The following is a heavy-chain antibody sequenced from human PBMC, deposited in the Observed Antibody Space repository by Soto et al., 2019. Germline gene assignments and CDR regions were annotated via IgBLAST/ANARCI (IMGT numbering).Heavy chain of an antibody. D-gene: IGHD5-12*01. CDR3: ARGSDEYSRYDLFDY. Sequence: ASVKVSCKASGGTFSSYTISWVRQAPGQGLEWMGRIIPILGIANYAQKFQGRVTITADKSTSTAYMELSSLRSEDTAVYYCARGSDEYSRYDLFDYWGQGTLVTVSS. V-gene: IGHV1-69*02. J-gene: IGHJ4*02. CDR1: GGTFSSYT. CDR2: IIPILGIA.